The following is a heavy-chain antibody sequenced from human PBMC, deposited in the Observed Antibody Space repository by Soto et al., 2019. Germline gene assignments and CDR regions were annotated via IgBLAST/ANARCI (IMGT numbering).Heavy chain of an antibody. CDR2: IYSGVST. CDR1: GFTVSSNY. J-gene: IGHJ6*02. CDR3: ARDGHYYYYGMDV. Sequence: GGSLRLSCAASGFTVSSNYMSWVRQAPGKGLEWVSVIYSGVSTYYADSVKGRFTISRDNSKNTLYLQMNSLRAEDTAVYYCARDGHYYYYGMDVWGQGTTVTVS. V-gene: IGHV3-53*01.